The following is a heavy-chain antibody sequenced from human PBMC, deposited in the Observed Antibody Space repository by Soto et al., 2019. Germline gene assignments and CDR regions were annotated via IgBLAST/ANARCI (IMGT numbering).Heavy chain of an antibody. V-gene: IGHV3-21*01. J-gene: IGHJ4*02. Sequence: GGSLRLSCAASGFTFTSYSLNWVRQAPGKGLEWVSSISSSGGFIFYADSVKGRFTISRDNARKSVYREMNSLRAEDTALYYCARGGNGFDFWGQGTLVTVSS. D-gene: IGHD5-12*01. CDR3: ARGGNGFDF. CDR2: ISSSGGFI. CDR1: GFTFTSYS.